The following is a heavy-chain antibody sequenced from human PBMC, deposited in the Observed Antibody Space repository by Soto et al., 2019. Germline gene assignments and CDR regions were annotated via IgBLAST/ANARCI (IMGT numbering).Heavy chain of an antibody. J-gene: IGHJ4*02. D-gene: IGHD6-13*01. Sequence: QVQLVESGGGVVQPGRSLRLSCAASGFTFSSYAMHWVRQAPGKGLEWVAVISYDGSNKYYADSVKGRFTISRDNSNNSLYVQMNSPRAEDTVVYYCARGSYSSSWYSDYWGQGTLVTVSS. CDR1: GFTFSSYA. V-gene: IGHV3-30-3*01. CDR2: ISYDGSNK. CDR3: ARGSYSSSWYSDY.